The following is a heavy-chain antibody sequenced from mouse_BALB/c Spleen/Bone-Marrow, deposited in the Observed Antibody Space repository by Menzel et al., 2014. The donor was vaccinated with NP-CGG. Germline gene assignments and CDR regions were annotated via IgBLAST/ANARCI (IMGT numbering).Heavy chain of an antibody. V-gene: IGHV1-12*01. J-gene: IGHJ2*01. D-gene: IGHD2-14*01. CDR3: ARGGTPYYFDY. Sequence: VQLQQSGAELVKPGASVKMSCKASGYTFTSYNMHWVKQTPGQGLEWIGAIYPGNGDTSYNQKFKGKATLTADKSSSTAYMQLSSLTSEDSAVYCCARGGTPYYFDYWGQGTTLTVSS. CDR1: GYTFTSYN. CDR2: IYPGNGDT.